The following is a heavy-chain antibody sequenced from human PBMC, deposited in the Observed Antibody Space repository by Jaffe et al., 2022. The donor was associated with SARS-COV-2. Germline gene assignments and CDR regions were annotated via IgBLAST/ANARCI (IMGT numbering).Heavy chain of an antibody. J-gene: IGHJ4*02. V-gene: IGHV3-23*04. CDR1: GFTFSSYA. CDR3: AKAGYCGGGSCYY. Sequence: EVQLVESGGGLVQPGGSLRLCCAASGFTFSSYAMSWVRQAPGKGLEWVSAISGSGRNIHYADSVKGRFTISRDNSTNTLYLQMNSLRAEDTAVYYCAKAGYCGGGSCYYWGQGTLVTVSS. CDR2: ISGSGRNI. D-gene: IGHD2-15*01.